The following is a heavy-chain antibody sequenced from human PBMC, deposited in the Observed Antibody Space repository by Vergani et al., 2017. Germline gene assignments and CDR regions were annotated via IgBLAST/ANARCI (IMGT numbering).Heavy chain of an antibody. Sequence: EVQLVESGGGLVKPGGSLRLSCAASGFTVSSNYMSWVRQAPGKGLEWVSSISSSSSYIYYADSVKGRFTISRDNSKNTLYLQMNSLRAEDTAVDYCARAPSGWSGPNDYWGQGTLVTVSS. D-gene: IGHD6-19*01. CDR2: ISSSSSYI. CDR1: GFTVSSNY. V-gene: IGHV3-21*01. J-gene: IGHJ4*02. CDR3: ARAPSGWSGPNDY.